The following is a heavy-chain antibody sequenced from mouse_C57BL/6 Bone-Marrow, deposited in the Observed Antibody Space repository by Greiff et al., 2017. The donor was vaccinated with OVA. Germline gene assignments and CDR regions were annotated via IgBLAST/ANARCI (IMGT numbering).Heavy chain of an antibody. D-gene: IGHD1-1*01. CDR3: ARHRITTDCAY. CDR2: ISGGGGNT. J-gene: IGHJ3*01. Sequence: EVQGVESGGGLVRPGGSLKLPCAASGFTFSSYTMSWFRRTPKKRLEWVATISGGGGNTSYPDSVKGRFTISRDNAKNTLYLQMSSLRSEDTALYYCARHRITTDCAYWGQGTLVTVSA. V-gene: IGHV5-9*01. CDR1: GFTFSSYT.